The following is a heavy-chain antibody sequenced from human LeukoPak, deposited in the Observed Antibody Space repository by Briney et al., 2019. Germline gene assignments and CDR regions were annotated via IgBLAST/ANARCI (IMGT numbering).Heavy chain of an antibody. J-gene: IGHJ3*02. CDR3: AKKFSGIYAFDT. CDR1: GFTFNNYA. CDR2: ISSNGVRT. D-gene: IGHD3-10*01. Sequence: GGSLRLSCAPSGFTFNNYAMNWVRQAPGEGLEWVSGISSNGVRTYYADSVKGRFTISRDNSKNSLYVQMNSLRAEDTAVYYCAKKFSGIYAFDTWGQGTMVTVSS. V-gene: IGHV3-23*01.